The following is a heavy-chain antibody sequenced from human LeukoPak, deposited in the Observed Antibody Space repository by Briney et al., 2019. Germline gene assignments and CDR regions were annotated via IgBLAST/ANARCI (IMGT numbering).Heavy chain of an antibody. D-gene: IGHD1-26*01. CDR1: GGSISSYY. CDR3: ARASLGATGVYFQH. V-gene: IGHV4-59*08. CDR2: IYYSGST. J-gene: IGHJ1*01. Sequence: SETLSLTCTVSGGSISSYYWSWIRQPPGKGLEWIGYIYYSGSTNYNPSFKSRVTISVDTSKNQFSLKLSSVTAADTAVYYCARASLGATGVYFQHWGQGTLVTVSS.